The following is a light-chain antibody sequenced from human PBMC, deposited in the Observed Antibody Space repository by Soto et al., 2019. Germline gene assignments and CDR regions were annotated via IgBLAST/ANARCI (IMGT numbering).Light chain of an antibody. Sequence: EIVLTQSPGTLSLSPGERATLSCRASQSVSNNYLAWYQQKPGQAPRLLIYGASNRATGIPDRFSGSGFGTDFTLTISRLEPEDFAVYYCPQYGSSGTFGQGTKVDIK. V-gene: IGKV3-20*01. CDR1: QSVSNNY. CDR3: PQYGSSGT. CDR2: GAS. J-gene: IGKJ1*01.